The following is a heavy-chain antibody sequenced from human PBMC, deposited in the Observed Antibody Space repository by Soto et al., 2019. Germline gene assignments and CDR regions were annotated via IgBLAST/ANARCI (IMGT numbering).Heavy chain of an antibody. J-gene: IGHJ4*02. CDR3: AKDRRAGGNYGFYSDF. CDR2: SSATGADT. D-gene: IGHD1-7*01. CDR1: GFTFSSYG. Sequence: EVQLLESGGGLVQPGGSLRLSCVASGFTFSSYGMTWVRQAPGKGLEWVSFSSATGADTYYADSVKGRFTISRDNSKNTLYLQMTSLRADDTAVYYCAKDRRAGGNYGFYSDFWGQGALVIVSS. V-gene: IGHV3-23*01.